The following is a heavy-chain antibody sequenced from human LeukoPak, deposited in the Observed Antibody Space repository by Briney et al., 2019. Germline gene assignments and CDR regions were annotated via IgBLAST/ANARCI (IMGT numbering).Heavy chain of an antibody. V-gene: IGHV3-30*02. CDR2: IRYDGSNK. CDR3: AKVPAAATGGFDY. CDR1: GFTFSSYG. J-gene: IGHJ4*02. D-gene: IGHD2-2*01. Sequence: GGSVRLSCAASGFTFSSYGMHWVRQAPGKGLEWVAFIRYDGSNKYYADSVKGRFTISRDNSKNTLYLQMNSLRAEDTAVYYCAKVPAAATGGFDYWGQGTLVTVSS.